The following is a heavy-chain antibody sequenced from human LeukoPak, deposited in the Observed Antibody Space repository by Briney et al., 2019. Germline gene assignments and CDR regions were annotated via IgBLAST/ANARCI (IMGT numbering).Heavy chain of an antibody. J-gene: IGHJ2*01. CDR1: GYTFTSYD. D-gene: IGHD4-17*01. Sequence: ASVKVSCKASGYTFTSYDINWVRQATGQGLEWMGWMNPNSGNTGYAQKFQGRVTMTRNTSISTAYMELSSLRSEDTAVYYCARTEGLRPYWYFDLWGRGTLVTVSS. CDR2: MNPNSGNT. V-gene: IGHV1-8*01. CDR3: ARTEGLRPYWYFDL.